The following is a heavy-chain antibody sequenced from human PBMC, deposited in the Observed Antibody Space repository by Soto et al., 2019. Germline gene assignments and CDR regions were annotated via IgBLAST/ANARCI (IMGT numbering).Heavy chain of an antibody. J-gene: IGHJ4*02. Sequence: EVQLLESGGGLVQPGGSLRLACVASGLTFSSSSMSWVRQAPGKGLEWVSGSTGGGSTFYADSVKGRFTISRDNSKNTLYLQMNSLRAEDAAVYFCAKLVRYWGQGTLVTVSS. V-gene: IGHV3-23*01. CDR2: STGGGST. D-gene: IGHD6-6*01. CDR1: GLTFSSSS. CDR3: AKLVRY.